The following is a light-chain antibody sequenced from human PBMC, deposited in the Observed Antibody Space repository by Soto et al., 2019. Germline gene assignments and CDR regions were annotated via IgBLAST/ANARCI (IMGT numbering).Light chain of an antibody. CDR3: HQYGGSPQWT. Sequence: EIVLTQSPGTLSLSPGERATLSCRAGQTVSGTFLAWYQQRPGQPPRLLIYGASNRATGIPDRFTGSGSGTEFTLTISRLEPEDFAVYYCHQYGGSPQWTFGQGTKVEIK. CDR1: QTVSGTF. V-gene: IGKV3-20*01. J-gene: IGKJ1*01. CDR2: GAS.